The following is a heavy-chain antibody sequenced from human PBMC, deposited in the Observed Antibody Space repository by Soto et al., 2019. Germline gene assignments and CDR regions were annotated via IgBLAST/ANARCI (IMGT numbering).Heavy chain of an antibody. CDR2: IYYSGST. J-gene: IGHJ3*02. CDR1: GGSVSGSSYY. V-gene: IGHV4-61*01. CDR3: ARPVVTAPRNDAFDI. D-gene: IGHD2-21*02. Sequence: SETLSLTCTVSGGSVSGSSYYWSWIRQPPGKGLEWIGYIYYSGSTNYNPSLKSRVTISVDTSKNQFSLKLSSVTAADTAVYYCARPVVTAPRNDAFDIWGQGTMVTVSS.